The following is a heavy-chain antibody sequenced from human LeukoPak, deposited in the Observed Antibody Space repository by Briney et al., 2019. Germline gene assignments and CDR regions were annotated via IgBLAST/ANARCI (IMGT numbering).Heavy chain of an antibody. V-gene: IGHV4-59*01. CDR1: GGSISSYY. J-gene: IGHJ4*02. CDR2: IYYSGST. D-gene: IGHD1-26*01. Sequence: SETLFLTCTVSGGSISSYYWSWIRQPPGKGLEWIGYIYYSGSTNYNPSLKSRVTISVDTSKNQFSLKLSSVTAADTAVYYCARGSGSYSDYFDYWGQGTLVTVSS. CDR3: ARGSGSYSDYFDY.